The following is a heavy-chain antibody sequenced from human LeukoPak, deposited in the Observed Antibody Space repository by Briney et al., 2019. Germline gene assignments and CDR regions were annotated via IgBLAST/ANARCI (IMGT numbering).Heavy chain of an antibody. V-gene: IGHV2-5*01. CDR2: IYWNDDK. D-gene: IGHD2-15*01. CDR1: GFSRSTSGVG. J-gene: IGHJ4*02. CDR3: AHRRGGGENY. Sequence: SGPTLVHPTPALTLTCTFSGFSRSTSGVGVGWIRQPPVKALEWLALIYWNDDKRYTPSLKSRLTITKDTSKNQVVLTMTNMEPGDTATYYCAHRRGGGENYWGQGTLVTVSS.